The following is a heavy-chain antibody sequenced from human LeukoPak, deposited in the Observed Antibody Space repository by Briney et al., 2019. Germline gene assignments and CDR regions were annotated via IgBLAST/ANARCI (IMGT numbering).Heavy chain of an antibody. D-gene: IGHD3-22*01. CDR1: GFTFSSHW. V-gene: IGHV3-7*01. CDR3: ARGGWNKFDY. Sequence: GRSLRLSCAASGFTFSSHWMSWVRQAPGKGLEWVANIKRDGSEKYYVDSVKGRFTISRDNAKNSLYLQMNSLRAEDTAVYYCARGGWNKFDYWGQGTLVTVSS. CDR2: IKRDGSEK. J-gene: IGHJ4*02.